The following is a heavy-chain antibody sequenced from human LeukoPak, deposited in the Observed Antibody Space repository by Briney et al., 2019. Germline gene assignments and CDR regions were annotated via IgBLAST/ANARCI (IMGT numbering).Heavy chain of an antibody. CDR3: ARDMVRDLIGRYYYYGMDV. J-gene: IGHJ6*02. CDR2: INPSGGST. D-gene: IGHD3-10*01. CDR1: GYTLTSYY. Sequence: ASVKVSCKASGYTLTSYYMHWVRQAPGQGLEWMGIINPSGGSTSYAQKFQGRVTMTRDTSTSTVYMELSSLRSEDTAVYYCARDMVRDLIGRYYYYGMDVWGQGTTVTVSS. V-gene: IGHV1-46*01.